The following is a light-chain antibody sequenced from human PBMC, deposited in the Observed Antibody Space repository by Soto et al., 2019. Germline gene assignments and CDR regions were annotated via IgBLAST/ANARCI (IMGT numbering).Light chain of an antibody. CDR1: QSVSSSY. CDR2: GAS. J-gene: IGKJ3*01. CDR3: QPYCSSFT. V-gene: IGKV3-20*01. Sequence: EIVLTQSPGTLSLSPGERATLSCRASQSVSSSYLAWYQQKPGQAPRLLIYGASSRATGIPDRFSGSGSGTDFTLTISRLEPDDFAVYYCQPYCSSFTFGPGTKVDIK.